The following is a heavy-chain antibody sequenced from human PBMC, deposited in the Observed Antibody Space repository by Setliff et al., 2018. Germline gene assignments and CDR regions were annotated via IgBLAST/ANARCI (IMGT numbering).Heavy chain of an antibody. D-gene: IGHD3-22*01. CDR1: GFTVSSNY. V-gene: IGHV3-66*01. CDR2: IYSGGST. Sequence: PGGSLRLSCAASGFTVSSNYMSWVRQAPGKGLEWVSVIYSGGSTYYADSVKGRFTISRDNSKNTLYLQMNSLRAEDTAVYYCARVRGYDSSGFLNWFDPWGQGTLVTVSS. CDR3: ARVRGYDSSGFLNWFDP. J-gene: IGHJ5*02.